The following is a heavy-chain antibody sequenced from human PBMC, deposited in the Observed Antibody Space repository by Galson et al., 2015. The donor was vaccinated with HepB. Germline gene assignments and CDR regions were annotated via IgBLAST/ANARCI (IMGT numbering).Heavy chain of an antibody. J-gene: IGHJ4*02. CDR3: AKDRAPGTTFLDFDY. Sequence: SLRLSCAASGFTFDDYTMHWVRQAPGKGLEWVSLISWDGGSTYYADSVKGRFTISRDNSKNSLYLQMNSLRTEDTALYYCAKDRAPGTTFLDFDYWGQGTLVTVSS. D-gene: IGHD1-7*01. CDR2: ISWDGGST. V-gene: IGHV3-43*01. CDR1: GFTFDDYT.